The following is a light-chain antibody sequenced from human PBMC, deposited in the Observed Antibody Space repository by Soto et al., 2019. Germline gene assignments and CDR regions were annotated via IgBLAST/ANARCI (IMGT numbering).Light chain of an antibody. V-gene: IGLV2-14*01. CDR3: SSYTSATTWV. CDR1: STDVGGYDH. Sequence: QSALTQPASVSESPGQSITISCIGTSTDVGGYDHVSWYQQHPGKAPKVIISEVSNRPSGVSTRFSGSKSGITASLTISGLQTEDEADYYCSSYTSATTWVFGGGTKLTVL. CDR2: EVS. J-gene: IGLJ3*02.